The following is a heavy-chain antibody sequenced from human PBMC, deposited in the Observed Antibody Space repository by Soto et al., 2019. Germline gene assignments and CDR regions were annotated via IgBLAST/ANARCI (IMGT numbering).Heavy chain of an antibody. Sequence: SQTLSLTCAISGDSVSSNSAAWNWIRQSPSRGLEWLGRTYYRSKWYNDYAVSVKSRITINPDTSKNQFSLKLSSVTAADTAVYYCARDGHSYGQWFDYWGQGTLVTVSS. CDR3: ARDGHSYGQWFDY. V-gene: IGHV6-1*01. J-gene: IGHJ4*02. CDR1: GDSVSSNSAA. D-gene: IGHD5-18*01. CDR2: TYYRSKWYN.